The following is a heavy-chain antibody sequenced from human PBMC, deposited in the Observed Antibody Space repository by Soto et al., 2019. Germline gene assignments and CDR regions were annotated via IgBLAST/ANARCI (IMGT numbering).Heavy chain of an antibody. V-gene: IGHV4-59*01. CDR2: IYYSGSN. CDR1: CDSISRYY. Sequence: SETLSLTCPVPCDSISRYYWSWIRQPPGKGLEWIGYIYYSGSNNYNPSLKSRVTISVDTSKNQFSLKLSSVTAADTAVYYCARGGVGWFDPWGQGTLVTVPQ. J-gene: IGHJ5*02. D-gene: IGHD1-26*01. CDR3: ARGGVGWFDP.